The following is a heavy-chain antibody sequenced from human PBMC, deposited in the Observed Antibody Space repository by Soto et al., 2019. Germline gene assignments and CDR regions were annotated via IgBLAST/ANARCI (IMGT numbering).Heavy chain of an antibody. V-gene: IGHV1-46*03. CDR3: ARVYRAFDY. Sequence: GASVQVSCKASGYTFISYYVHWVRQAPGQGLEWMGIINPSDGSSTYAQKFQGRVTMTRDTSSSTFYMEVNSLRSEDTAMYYCARVYRAFDYWGQGTLVTVSS. CDR1: GYTFISYY. CDR2: INPSDGSS. J-gene: IGHJ4*02. D-gene: IGHD4-4*01.